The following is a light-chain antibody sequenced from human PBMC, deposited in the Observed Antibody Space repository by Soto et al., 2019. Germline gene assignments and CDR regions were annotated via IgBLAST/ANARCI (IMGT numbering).Light chain of an antibody. J-gene: IGKJ3*01. V-gene: IGKV3-20*01. CDR3: QQYSSSLFT. Sequence: EIVLTQAPGTLSLSPGETATLSCRASQSVSSSYLAWYQQKPGQAPSLIIYGASSSATGIPDRFSGSGSGTDFTLTISRLEPEDFAVYYCQQYSSSLFTFGRATKVDIK. CDR1: QSVSSSY. CDR2: GAS.